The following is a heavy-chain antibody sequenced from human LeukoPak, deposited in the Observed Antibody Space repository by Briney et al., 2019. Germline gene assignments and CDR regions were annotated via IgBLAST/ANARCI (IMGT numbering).Heavy chain of an antibody. V-gene: IGHV4-59*01. CDR2: IYYSGST. Sequence: SETLSLTCTVSGGSISSYYWSWIRQPPGKGLEWIGYIYYSGSTNYNPSLKSRVTISVDTSKNQFSLKLGSVTAADTAVYYCARRHRKNWNYGPYYYYYMDVWGKGTTVTVSS. D-gene: IGHD1-7*01. CDR3: ARRHRKNWNYGPYYYYYMDV. CDR1: GGSISSYY. J-gene: IGHJ6*03.